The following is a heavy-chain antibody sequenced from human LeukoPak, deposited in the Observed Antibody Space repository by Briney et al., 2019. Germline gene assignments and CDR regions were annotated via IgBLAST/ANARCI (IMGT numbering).Heavy chain of an antibody. Sequence: PSETLSLTCAVYSGSFSGYYWSWIRQPPGKGLEWIGEINHSGSTNYNPSLKSRVTISVDTSKNQFSLKLSSVTAADTAVYYCARSLFFHYGSGSYSPRSFDYWGQGTLVIVSS. CDR2: INHSGST. D-gene: IGHD3-10*01. CDR3: ARSLFFHYGSGSYSPRSFDY. V-gene: IGHV4-34*01. J-gene: IGHJ4*02. CDR1: SGSFSGYY.